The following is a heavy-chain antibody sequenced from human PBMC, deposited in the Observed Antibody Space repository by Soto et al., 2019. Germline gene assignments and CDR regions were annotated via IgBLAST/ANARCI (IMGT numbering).Heavy chain of an antibody. Sequence: GGSLRLSCAASGFTFDDYAMHWVRQAPGKGLEWVSGISWNSGSIGYADSVKGRFTISRDNAKNSLYLQMNSLRAEDTALYYCAKDTSPANYYDSSGPLDVWGQGTTVTVSS. V-gene: IGHV3-9*01. CDR2: ISWNSGSI. D-gene: IGHD3-22*01. CDR3: AKDTSPANYYDSSGPLDV. J-gene: IGHJ6*02. CDR1: GFTFDDYA.